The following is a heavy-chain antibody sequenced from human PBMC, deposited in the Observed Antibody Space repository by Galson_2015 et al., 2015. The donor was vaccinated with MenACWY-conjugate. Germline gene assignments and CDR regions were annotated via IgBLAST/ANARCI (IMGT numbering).Heavy chain of an antibody. Sequence: SLRLSCAASGFTFSSYAMSWVRQAPGKGLEWVSAISGSGGSTYYADSVKGRFTISRDNSKNTLYLQMNSLRAEDTAVYYCAKRPLKYYYDSSGYYWWDYWGQGTLVTVSS. CDR2: ISGSGGST. V-gene: IGHV3-23*01. D-gene: IGHD3-22*01. CDR1: GFTFSSYA. CDR3: AKRPLKYYYDSSGYYWWDY. J-gene: IGHJ4*02.